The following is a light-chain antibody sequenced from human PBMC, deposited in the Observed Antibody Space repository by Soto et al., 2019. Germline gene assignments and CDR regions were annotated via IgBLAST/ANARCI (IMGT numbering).Light chain of an antibody. CDR1: QSVSSN. J-gene: IGKJ4*01. CDR2: GAS. Sequence: EIVMTQSPATLSVSPGERATLSCRASQSVSSNLAWYQQKPGQAPRLLIYGASTRATGITARFSGSGSGTEFTLTISSLQSEDFAVYYCQQYNNWAPATFGGGTKVEIK. V-gene: IGKV3-15*01. CDR3: QQYNNWAPAT.